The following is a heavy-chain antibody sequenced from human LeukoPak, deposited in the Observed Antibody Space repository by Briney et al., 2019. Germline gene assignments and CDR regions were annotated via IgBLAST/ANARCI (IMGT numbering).Heavy chain of an antibody. Sequence: GASVKVSCKASGYAFTSYAMHWVRQAPGQRLEWMGWINAGNGNTKYSQKFQGRVTITGDTSASTAYMELSSLRSEDTAVYYCARDMVLRYFDWLSHDAFDIWGQGTMVTVSS. V-gene: IGHV1-3*01. CDR3: ARDMVLRYFDWLSHDAFDI. CDR2: INAGNGNT. CDR1: GYAFTSYA. J-gene: IGHJ3*02. D-gene: IGHD3-9*01.